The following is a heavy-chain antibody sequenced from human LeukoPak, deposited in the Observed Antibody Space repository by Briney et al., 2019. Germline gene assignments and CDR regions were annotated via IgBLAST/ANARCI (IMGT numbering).Heavy chain of an antibody. Sequence: GGSLRLSCAASGFTFTNYAMSWVRQAPGKGLEWVSAISGGGGATYYADSVKGRFTISRDNSKNTLYLQVNSLRAEDTAVYYCAKDQRLTAPYSSSWPLDYWGQGTLVTVSS. D-gene: IGHD6-13*01. V-gene: IGHV3-23*01. CDR3: AKDQRLTAPYSSSWPLDY. CDR1: GFTFTNYA. J-gene: IGHJ4*02. CDR2: ISGGGGAT.